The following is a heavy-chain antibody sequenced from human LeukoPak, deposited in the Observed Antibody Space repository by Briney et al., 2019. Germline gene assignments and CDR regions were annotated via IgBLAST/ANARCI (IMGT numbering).Heavy chain of an antibody. CDR3: ARYGWELNFDY. D-gene: IGHD1-26*01. CDR1: GYTFTSYD. Sequence: ASVKVSCKASGYTFTSYDINWVRQATGQGLEWMGWMNPNSGNTGYAQKFQGRVTITRNTSINTAYMELSSLRSEDTAVYYCARYGWELNFDYWGQGTLVTVSS. J-gene: IGHJ4*02. CDR2: MNPNSGNT. V-gene: IGHV1-8*03.